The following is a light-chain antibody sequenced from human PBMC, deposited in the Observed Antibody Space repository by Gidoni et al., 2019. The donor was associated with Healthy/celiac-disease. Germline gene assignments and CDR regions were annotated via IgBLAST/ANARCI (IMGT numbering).Light chain of an antibody. CDR3: QQYDNLPLT. CDR1: QDISND. Sequence: DIQMTQSPSSLSASVGDRVTITCQASQDISNDLNWYQQKPGKAPKLLIYDASNVETGVPSRFSGSGSGTDFTFTISSLQPEDIATYYCQQYDNLPLTFGPGTKVDIK. V-gene: IGKV1-33*01. CDR2: DAS. J-gene: IGKJ3*01.